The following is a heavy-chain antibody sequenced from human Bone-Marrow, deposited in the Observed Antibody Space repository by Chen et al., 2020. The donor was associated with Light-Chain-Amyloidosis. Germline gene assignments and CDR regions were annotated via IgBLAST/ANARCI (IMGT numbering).Heavy chain of an antibody. V-gene: IGHV5-51*03. J-gene: IGHJ5*02. Sequence: EVQLVQSGAEVKKPGDSLKISCKASGYTFTRYWIAWFRQMPGKGLEWMGIIYASDSQVRYSPSFQGQVSMSVEKASTTAYLQWSSLTASDSAMYFCARTSGDYYDSAGSPFDPWGQGSLVTVSS. D-gene: IGHD3-22*01. CDR1: GYTFTRYW. CDR2: IYASDSQV. CDR3: ARTSGDYYDSAGSPFDP.